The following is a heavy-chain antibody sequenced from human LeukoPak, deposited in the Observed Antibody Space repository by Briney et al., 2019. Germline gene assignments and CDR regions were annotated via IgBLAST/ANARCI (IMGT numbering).Heavy chain of an antibody. D-gene: IGHD6-19*01. CDR3: GSGWSQGDY. CDR1: GFTFSTYA. V-gene: IGHV3-64D*09. CDR2: ISSNGGST. Sequence: GGSLRLSCSASGFTFSTYAMHWVRQAPGKGLEYVSSISSNGGSTYYADSVKGRFTISRDNSKNTLYLHMSSLRGEDTAVCYCGSGWSQGDYRGQGTLVTVSS. J-gene: IGHJ4*02.